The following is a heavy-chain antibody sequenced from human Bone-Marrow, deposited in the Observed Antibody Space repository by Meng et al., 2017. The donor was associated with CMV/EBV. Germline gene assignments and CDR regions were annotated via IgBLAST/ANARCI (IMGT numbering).Heavy chain of an antibody. CDR2: MNTNSGNT. D-gene: IGHD2-15*01. CDR3: AREEILVEASAVGRAKYYYSGMDA. J-gene: IGHJ6*02. Sequence: ASVKVSCKASGYTFTRYDINWVRQAAGQGLEWMGWMNTNSGNTGYAQNFQGRVTMTRNTATGTAYMELTSLKSEDTAVYYCAREEILVEASAVGRAKYYYSGMDAWGQGTTVTVSS. CDR1: GYTFTRYD. V-gene: IGHV1-8*01.